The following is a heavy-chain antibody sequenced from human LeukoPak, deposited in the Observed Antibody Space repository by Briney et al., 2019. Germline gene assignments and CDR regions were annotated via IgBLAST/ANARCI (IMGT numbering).Heavy chain of an antibody. D-gene: IGHD3-10*01. CDR2: INHSGST. CDR1: GGSFSGYY. J-gene: IGHJ6*02. V-gene: IGHV4-34*01. CDR3: ARVDKLIRGYYYYYGMDV. Sequence: SETLSLTCAVYGGSFSGYYWSWIRQPPGKGLEWIGEINHSGSTNYNPSLKSRVTISVDTSKNQFSLKLSSVTAADTAVYYCARVDKLIRGYYYYYGMDVWVQGTTVTVSS.